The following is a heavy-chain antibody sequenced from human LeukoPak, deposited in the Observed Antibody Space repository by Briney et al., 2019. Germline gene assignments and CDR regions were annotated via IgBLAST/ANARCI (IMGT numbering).Heavy chain of an antibody. CDR2: ISPRGGGT. Sequence: GGSLRLSCAASGFTFSNHGMNWVRQAPGKGLEWLSGISPRGGGTYYADSVKGRFTISRDDSKSTLSLQMNSLRVEDTDVYYCARDLAWGAFDYWGQGTLVSVSS. D-gene: IGHD7-27*01. V-gene: IGHV3-23*01. CDR3: ARDLAWGAFDY. J-gene: IGHJ4*02. CDR1: GFTFSNHG.